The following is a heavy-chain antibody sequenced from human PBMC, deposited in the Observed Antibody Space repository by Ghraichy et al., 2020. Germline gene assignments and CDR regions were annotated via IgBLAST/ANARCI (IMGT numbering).Heavy chain of an antibody. CDR1: GFTLRSSW. Sequence: GGSLRLSCAASGFTLRSSWMYWVRQAPGKGLVWVSRINSEGSSTTYEDSLQGRFTITRGNAKNTQYLQMNSLRAEDMAVDYCVRNEYSNKGGDDWGQGTLVSVTS. J-gene: IGHJ4*02. CDR3: VRNEYSNKGGDD. V-gene: IGHV3-74*01. CDR2: INSEGSST. D-gene: IGHD4-11*01.